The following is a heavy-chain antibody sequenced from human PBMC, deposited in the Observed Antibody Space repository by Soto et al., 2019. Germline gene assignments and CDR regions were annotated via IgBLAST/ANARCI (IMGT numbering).Heavy chain of an antibody. Sequence: QVQLQESGPGLVKPSQTLSLTCTVSGGSIGSGGYYWSWIRQHPGKGLEWIGYIYYSGSTYYDPSLKSRVIISVDTSKNQFSLKLSSVTAADTAVYYCARGTVRGVIITWGQGTLVTVSS. CDR3: ARGTVRGVIIT. CDR1: GGSIGSGGYY. CDR2: IYYSGST. D-gene: IGHD3-10*01. V-gene: IGHV4-31*03. J-gene: IGHJ5*02.